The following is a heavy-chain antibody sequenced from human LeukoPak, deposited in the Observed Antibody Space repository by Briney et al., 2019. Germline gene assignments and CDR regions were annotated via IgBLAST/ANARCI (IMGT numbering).Heavy chain of an antibody. V-gene: IGHV1-69*13. Sequence: ASVKVSCKASGGTFSSYAISWVRQAPGQGLEWMGGIIPVLGTTNYAQTFQNKVTITADESTSTTYMELSSLTSEDTAVYYCATPGGDYYYYSLDVWGKGTPVTISS. CDR2: IIPVLGTT. J-gene: IGHJ6*03. D-gene: IGHD3-10*01. CDR3: ATPGGDYYYYSLDV. CDR1: GGTFSSYA.